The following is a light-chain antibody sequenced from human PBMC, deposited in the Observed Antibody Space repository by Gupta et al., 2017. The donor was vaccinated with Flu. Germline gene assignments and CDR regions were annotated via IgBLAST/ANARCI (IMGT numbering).Light chain of an antibody. J-gene: IGKJ1*01. Sequence: VGDRVIITCRASQSISSRLAWYQQKPGKAPKLLIYRASNLESGVPSRFSGSGSGTEFALTISSLQPDDFATYYCQQYYIYWTFGHGTKVEIK. CDR3: QQYYIYWT. CDR2: RAS. CDR1: QSISSR. V-gene: IGKV1-5*03.